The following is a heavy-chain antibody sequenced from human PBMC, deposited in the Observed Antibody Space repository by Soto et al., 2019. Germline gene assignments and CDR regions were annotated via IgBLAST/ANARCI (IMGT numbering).Heavy chain of an antibody. Sequence: PGGSLRLSCAASGFTFDDYAMHWVRQAPGKGLEWVSGISWNSGSIGYADSVKGRFTISRDNAKNSLYLQMNSLRAEDTALYYCAKDEDGTTGTVDYWGQGTLVTVSS. J-gene: IGHJ4*02. CDR3: AKDEDGTTGTVDY. V-gene: IGHV3-9*01. CDR1: GFTFDDYA. D-gene: IGHD1-1*01. CDR2: ISWNSGSI.